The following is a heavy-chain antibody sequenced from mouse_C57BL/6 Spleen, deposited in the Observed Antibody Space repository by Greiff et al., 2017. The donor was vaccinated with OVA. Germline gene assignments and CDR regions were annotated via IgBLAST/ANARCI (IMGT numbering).Heavy chain of an antibody. V-gene: IGHV1-42*01. CDR3: ARWDYSSSYAMDY. CDR2: INPSTGGT. Sequence: EVQLQQSGPELVKPGASVKISCKASGYSFTGYYMNWVKQSPEKSLEWIGEINPSTGGTTYNQKFKAKATLTVDKSSSTAYMQLKSLTSEDSAVYYCARWDYSSSYAMDYWGQGTSVTVSS. J-gene: IGHJ4*01. D-gene: IGHD1-1*01. CDR1: GYSFTGYY.